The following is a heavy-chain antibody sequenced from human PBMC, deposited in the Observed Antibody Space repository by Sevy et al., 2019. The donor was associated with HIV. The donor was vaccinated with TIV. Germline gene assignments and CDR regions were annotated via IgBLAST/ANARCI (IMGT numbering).Heavy chain of an antibody. V-gene: IGHV1-46*01. Sequence: ASVKVSCKASGYTFTSHYMHWVRQAPGQGLEWMGIINPSGGSTSYAQKFQGRVTMTRDTSTSTVYMELSSLRSEDTAVYYCARDADSSGYYYPSDYWGQGTLVTVSS. CDR3: ARDADSSGYYYPSDY. CDR1: GYTFTSHY. CDR2: INPSGGST. D-gene: IGHD3-22*01. J-gene: IGHJ4*02.